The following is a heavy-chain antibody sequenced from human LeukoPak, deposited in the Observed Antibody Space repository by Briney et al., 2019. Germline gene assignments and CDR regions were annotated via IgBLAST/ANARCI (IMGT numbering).Heavy chain of an antibody. Sequence: GSLRLSCAASGFTFSSYSMNWVRQAPGKGLEWVSSISSSSSYIYYADSVKGRFTISRDNAKNSLYLQMNSLRAEDTAVYYCARDRAQKDFDYWGQGTLVTVSS. CDR2: ISSSSSYI. D-gene: IGHD3-10*01. CDR1: GFTFSSYS. CDR3: ARDRAQKDFDY. V-gene: IGHV3-21*01. J-gene: IGHJ4*02.